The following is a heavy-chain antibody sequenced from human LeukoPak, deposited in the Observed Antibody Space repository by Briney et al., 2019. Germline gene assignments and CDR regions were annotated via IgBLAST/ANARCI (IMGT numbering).Heavy chain of an antibody. CDR2: MNPNSGNT. CDR3: ARLYLPATRSDY. J-gene: IGHJ4*02. Sequence: ASVKVSCKASGYTFTSYDINWVRQATGQGLEWMGWMNPNSGNTGYAQKFQGRVTITRNTSISTAYMELSSLRSEDTAVYYCARLYLPATRSDYWGQGTLVTVSS. V-gene: IGHV1-8*03. D-gene: IGHD5-24*01. CDR1: GYTFTSYD.